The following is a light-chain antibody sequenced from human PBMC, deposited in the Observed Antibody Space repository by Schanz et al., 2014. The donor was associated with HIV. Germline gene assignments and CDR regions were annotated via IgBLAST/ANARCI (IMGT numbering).Light chain of an antibody. J-gene: IGKJ3*01. CDR2: GAS. CDR1: QNVNNN. CDR3: QHYGSS. Sequence: EIVLTQSPGTLSLSPGERATLSCRASQNVNNNLAWYLQKPGQAPRLLIFGASTRATGIPDRFSGSASGTDFTLTISRLEPEDFAVYYCQHYGSSFGPGTKVDIK. V-gene: IGKV3-20*01.